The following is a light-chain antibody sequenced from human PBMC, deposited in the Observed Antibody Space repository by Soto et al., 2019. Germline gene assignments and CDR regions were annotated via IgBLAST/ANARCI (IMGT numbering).Light chain of an antibody. J-gene: IGKJ1*01. CDR3: QHYGNSPWT. CDR1: QSVTSSS. Sequence: EIVLTQSPDTLSLSPGERGTLSCRASQSVTSSSLAWYQQKPGQAPRLLIYGASSRATGVPDRFSGSGSGTDFTLNISRLEPEDFAVYYCQHYGNSPWTFGQGTKVEI. CDR2: GAS. V-gene: IGKV3-20*01.